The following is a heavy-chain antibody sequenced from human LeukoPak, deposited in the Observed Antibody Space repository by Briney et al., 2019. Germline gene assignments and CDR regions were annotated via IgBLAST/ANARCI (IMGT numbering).Heavy chain of an antibody. CDR1: GLSFSSFA. V-gene: IGHV3-23*01. CDR3: AKSMVRGVMSPVAFDI. Sequence: PGRSLRLSCAASGLSFSSFAMSWVRQGPARGLEWVSAISGSGGSTYYADSVKGRLTISRDNSKNTLYLQMNSVRAEDTAVYDCAKSMVRGVMSPVAFDIWGQGTMVTVSS. D-gene: IGHD3-10*01. J-gene: IGHJ3*02. CDR2: ISGSGGST.